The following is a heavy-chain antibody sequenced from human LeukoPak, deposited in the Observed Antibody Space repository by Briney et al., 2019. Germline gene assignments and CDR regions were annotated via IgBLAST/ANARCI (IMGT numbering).Heavy chain of an antibody. CDR3: ARLGPPESTGWYAVLSARFDP. J-gene: IGHJ5*02. D-gene: IGHD6-19*01. Sequence: GESLKISCRGSGYSFTSYWIGWVRQVPGKGLEWMGLIYPGYSDAKYNPSFQGQVTISADKSISTAYLQWKSLKASDTAMYYCARLGPPESTGWYAVLSARFDPWGQGTLVTVSS. V-gene: IGHV5-51*01. CDR2: IYPGYSDA. CDR1: GYSFTSYW.